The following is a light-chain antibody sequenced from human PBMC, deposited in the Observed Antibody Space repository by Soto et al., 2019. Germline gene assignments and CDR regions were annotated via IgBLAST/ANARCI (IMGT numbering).Light chain of an antibody. Sequence: EIVLTQSPGTLSLSPGERATLSCRASQTISSSDLAWYQQKSGQPPRLLIYAASFRAPGIPDRFSGSGSGTDLILTISRLEPEDFAVYYCQQFGSSPPYTFGQGAKLEI. J-gene: IGKJ2*01. CDR1: QTISSSD. CDR3: QQFGSSPPYT. CDR2: AAS. V-gene: IGKV3-20*01.